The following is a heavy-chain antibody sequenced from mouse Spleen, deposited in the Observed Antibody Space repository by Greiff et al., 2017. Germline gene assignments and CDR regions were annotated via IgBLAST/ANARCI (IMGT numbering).Heavy chain of an antibody. CDR2: IWSDGNT. CDR3: ARHNYDGSYWYFDV. V-gene: IGHV2-6-1*01. CDR1: GFSLTNYG. D-gene: IGHD2-1*01. J-gene: IGHJ1*01. Sequence: VKLQESGPGLVAPSQSLSITCTVSGFSLTNYGVHWVRQPPGKGLEWLVVIWSDGNTTYNSVLKSRLSISKDNSKSQVFLKMNSLQTDDTAMYYCARHNYDGSYWYFDVWGAGTTVTVSS.